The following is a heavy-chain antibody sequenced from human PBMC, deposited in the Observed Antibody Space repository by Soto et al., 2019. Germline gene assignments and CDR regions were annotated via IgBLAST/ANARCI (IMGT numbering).Heavy chain of an antibody. V-gene: IGHV5-51*01. CDR3: ARHGYGMSGYYYGMDV. J-gene: IGHJ6*02. Sequence: GSLKISCKGSGYSFTSYWVGWVRQMPGKGLEWMGIIYPGDSDTRYSPSFQGQVTISADKSISTAYLQWSSLKASDTAMYYCARHGYGMSGYYYGMDVWGQGTTVTVSS. CDR1: GYSFTSYW. CDR2: IYPGDSDT. D-gene: IGHD5-18*01.